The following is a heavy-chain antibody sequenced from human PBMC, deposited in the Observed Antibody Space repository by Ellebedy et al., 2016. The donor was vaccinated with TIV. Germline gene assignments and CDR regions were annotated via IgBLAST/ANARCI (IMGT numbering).Heavy chain of an antibody. CDR1: GFTFSNYW. J-gene: IGHJ4*02. CDR3: AKDRGWLQHDY. D-gene: IGHD5-24*01. Sequence: PGGSLRLSCAASGFTFSNYWMHWVRQAPGKGLVWVSRISPDGSNTIYADSVKGRFTISRDNAKNSLYLQMDSLRAEDTAVYYCAKDRGWLQHDYWGQGTLVTVSS. CDR2: ISPDGSNT. V-gene: IGHV3-74*01.